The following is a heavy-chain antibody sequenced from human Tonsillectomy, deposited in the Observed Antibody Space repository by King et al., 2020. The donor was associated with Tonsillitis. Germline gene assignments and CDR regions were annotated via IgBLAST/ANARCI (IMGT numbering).Heavy chain of an antibody. D-gene: IGHD2-15*01. CDR2: MNPNSGNT. Sequence: QLVQSGAEVKKPGASVKVSCKASGYTFTSYDINWVRQATGQGLEWMGWMNPNSGNTGYAQKFQGRVTMTRNTSISTAYMELSSLSSEDTAVYYCARGEDCSGGSCYPGMDVWGQGTTVTVSS. J-gene: IGHJ6*02. V-gene: IGHV1-8*01. CDR3: ARGEDCSGGSCYPGMDV. CDR1: GYTFTSYD.